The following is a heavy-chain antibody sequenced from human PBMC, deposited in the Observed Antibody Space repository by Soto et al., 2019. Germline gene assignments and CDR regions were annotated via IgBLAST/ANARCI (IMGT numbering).Heavy chain of an antibody. D-gene: IGHD3-3*02. J-gene: IGHJ5*02. Sequence: SETLSLTCNVSGVIVSRGTYYWSWIRQPPGKGLEWIGYIYYSGSTNYNPSLKSRVTISVDTSKNQFSLKLSSVTAADTAIYYCARHPLADQALSDPDPLGPGTLLTVSS. CDR3: ARHPLADQALSDPDP. CDR1: GVIVSRGTYY. V-gene: IGHV4-61*01. CDR2: IYYSGST.